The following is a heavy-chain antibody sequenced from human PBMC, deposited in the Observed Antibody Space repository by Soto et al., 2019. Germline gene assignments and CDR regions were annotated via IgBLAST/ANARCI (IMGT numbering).Heavy chain of an antibody. CDR2: IIPIFGTA. D-gene: IGHD4-4*01. V-gene: IGHV1-69*13. J-gene: IGHJ5*02. Sequence: GASVKVSCKASGGTFSSYAISWVRQAPGQGLEWMGGIIPIFGTANYAQKFQGRVTITADESTSTAYMELSSLRSEDTAVYYCARDRTVTFPFDKSYNWFDPWGQGTLVTVSS. CDR1: GGTFSSYA. CDR3: ARDRTVTFPFDKSYNWFDP.